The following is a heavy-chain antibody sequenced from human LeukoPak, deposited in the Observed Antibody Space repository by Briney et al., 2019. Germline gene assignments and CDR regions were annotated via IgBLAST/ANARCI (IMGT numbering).Heavy chain of an antibody. CDR3: ARGKNVLRFLEWPELQRF. CDR2: INAGNGNT. V-gene: IGHV1-3*01. CDR1: GYTFTSYA. D-gene: IGHD3-3*01. J-gene: IGHJ4*02. Sequence: ASVKVSCKASGYTFTSYAMHWVRQAPGQRLEWMGWINAGNGNTKYSQKLQGRVTITRDTSASTAYMELSSLRSEDTAVYYCARGKNVLRFLEWPELQRFWGQGTLVTVSS.